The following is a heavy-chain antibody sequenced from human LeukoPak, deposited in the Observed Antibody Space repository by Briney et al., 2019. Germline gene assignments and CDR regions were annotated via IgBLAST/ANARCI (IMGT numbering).Heavy chain of an antibody. CDR1: GYTFTGYY. CDR3: ARDTTMITYWFDP. CDR2: INPNSGDT. D-gene: IGHD5-18*01. J-gene: IGHJ5*02. V-gene: IGHV1-2*02. Sequence: GASVNVSCKASGYTFTGYYMHWVRQAPGKGPEWMGWINPNSGDTNYAQKFQGRVTMTRDTSVSTAYMELNRLRSDDTGVYYCARDTTMITYWFDPWGQGTLVTVSS.